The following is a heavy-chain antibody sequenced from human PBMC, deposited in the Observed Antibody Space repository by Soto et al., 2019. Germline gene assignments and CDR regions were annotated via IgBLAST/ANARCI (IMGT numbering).Heavy chain of an antibody. CDR3: AKAPYSGSYPVSYYFDY. CDR2: ISYDGSNK. Sequence: GSLRLSCAASGFTFSSYGMHWVRQAPGKGLEWVAVISYDGSNKYYADSVKGRFTISRDNSKNTLYLQMNSLRAEDTAVYYCAKAPYSGSYPVSYYFDYWGQGTLVTVSS. V-gene: IGHV3-30*18. J-gene: IGHJ4*02. CDR1: GFTFSSYG. D-gene: IGHD1-26*01.